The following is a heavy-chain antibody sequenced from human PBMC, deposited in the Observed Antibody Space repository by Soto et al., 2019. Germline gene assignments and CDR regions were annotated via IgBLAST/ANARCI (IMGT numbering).Heavy chain of an antibody. CDR2: IIPIFGTA. D-gene: IGHD2-15*01. Sequence: ASVKVSCKASGGTFSSYAISWVRQAPGQRLEWMGWIIPIFGTANYAQKFQGRVTITTDESTSTAYMELSSLRSEDTAVYYCAKGAVVLLGFDSWGQGTLVTVSS. CDR3: AKGAVVLLGFDS. V-gene: IGHV1-69*05. J-gene: IGHJ5*01. CDR1: GGTFSSYA.